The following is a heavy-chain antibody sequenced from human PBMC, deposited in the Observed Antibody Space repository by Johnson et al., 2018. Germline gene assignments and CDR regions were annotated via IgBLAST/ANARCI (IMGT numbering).Heavy chain of an antibody. CDR2: VNSDETTT. Sequence: EVQLQESGGGLVQPGGSLRLSCVASGFTFGPYWMHWVRQVPGKGLVWISHVNSDETTTGYADSVKGRFTISRDNSKNPRYRQMNRLRPEDTAVYYCACPKGGFWGQGTLVTVSA. D-gene: IGHD3-16*01. CDR3: ACPKGGF. J-gene: IGHJ4*02. CDR1: GFTFGPYW. V-gene: IGHV3-74*01.